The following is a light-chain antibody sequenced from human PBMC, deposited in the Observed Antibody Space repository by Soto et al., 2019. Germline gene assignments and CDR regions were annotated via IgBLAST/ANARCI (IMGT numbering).Light chain of an antibody. CDR3: QSYDRSLRGVV. CDR1: SSNIGAGYD. CDR2: GNN. Sequence: QSVLTQPPSVSGAPGQRVTISCTGSSSNIGAGYDVHWYQQLPGTAPKLLIYGNNNRPSGVPDRFSGSKSGTSASLAITGLQAEDEADYYCQSYDRSLRGVVFGGGTKVTGL. V-gene: IGLV1-40*01. J-gene: IGLJ2*01.